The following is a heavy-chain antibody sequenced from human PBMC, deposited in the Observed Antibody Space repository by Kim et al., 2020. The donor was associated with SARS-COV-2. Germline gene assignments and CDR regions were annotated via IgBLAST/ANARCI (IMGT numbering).Heavy chain of an antibody. J-gene: IGHJ4*02. D-gene: IGHD3-3*01. CDR2: ISYDGSNK. CDR3: ARDLEGYFDY. V-gene: IGHV3-30*04. Sequence: GGSLRLSCAASGFTFSSYAMHWVRQAQGKGLEWVAVISYDGSNKYYADSVKGRFTISRDNSKNTLYLQMNSLRAEDTAVYYCARDLEGYFDYWGQGTLVTVSS. CDR1: GFTFSSYA.